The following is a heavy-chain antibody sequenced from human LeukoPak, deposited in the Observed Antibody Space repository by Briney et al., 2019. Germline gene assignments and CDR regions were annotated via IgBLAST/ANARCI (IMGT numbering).Heavy chain of an antibody. V-gene: IGHV1-69*13. CDR2: IIPIFGTA. CDR3: ARVYYGSGSYYNVRYFDY. D-gene: IGHD3-10*01. CDR1: GYTFTSYA. J-gene: IGHJ4*02. Sequence: ASVKVSCKASGYTFTSYAISWVRQAPGQGLEWMGGIIPIFGTANYAQKFQGRVTITADESTSTAYMELSSLRSEDTAVYYCARVYYGSGSYYNVRYFDYWGQGTLVTVSS.